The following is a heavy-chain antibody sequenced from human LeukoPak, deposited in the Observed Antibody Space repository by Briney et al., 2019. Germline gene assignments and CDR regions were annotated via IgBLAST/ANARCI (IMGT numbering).Heavy chain of an antibody. Sequence: PGGSLRLSCAASGFTFSIYWMHWVRQAPGKGLVWVSRINSDGSSTNYADPVKGRFTISRDNAKNTLYLQMNSLRTEDTAVYYCARDRVAEVYYYYYYMDVWGKGTTVTVSS. CDR3: ARDRVAEVYYYYYYMDV. CDR2: INSDGSST. CDR1: GFTFSIYW. D-gene: IGHD6-6*01. J-gene: IGHJ6*03. V-gene: IGHV3-74*01.